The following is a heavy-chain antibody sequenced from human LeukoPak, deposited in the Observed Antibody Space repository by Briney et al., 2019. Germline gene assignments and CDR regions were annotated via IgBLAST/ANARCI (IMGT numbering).Heavy chain of an antibody. D-gene: IGHD6-19*01. CDR2: IYYSGST. J-gene: IGHJ4*02. CDR3: ARDGDSSGCTRSDY. CDR1: GGSISSTSYY. V-gene: IGHV4-39*07. Sequence: SETLSLTCTVSGGSISSTSYYWGCIRQPPGKGLECIGSIYYSGSTYYNPSLKSRVAISADRSKHQFSLKLSSVTAADTAVYYCARDGDSSGCTRSDYWGQGTLVTVSS.